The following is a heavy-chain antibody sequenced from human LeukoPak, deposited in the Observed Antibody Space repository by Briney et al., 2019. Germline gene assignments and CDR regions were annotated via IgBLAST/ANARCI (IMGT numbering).Heavy chain of an antibody. CDR2: IYYSGGT. CDR1: GGSISSYY. V-gene: IGHV4-59*01. J-gene: IGHJ6*02. Sequence: SETLSLTCTVSGGSISSYYWSWIRQPPGKGLEWIGYIYYSGGTNYNPSLKSRVTISVDTSKNPFSLKLSSVTAADTAVYYCASLRYGDYGMDVWGQGTTVTVSS. CDR3: ASLRYGDYGMDV. D-gene: IGHD4-17*01.